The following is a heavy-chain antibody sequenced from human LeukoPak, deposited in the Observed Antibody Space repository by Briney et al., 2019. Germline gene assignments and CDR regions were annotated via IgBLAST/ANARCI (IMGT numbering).Heavy chain of an antibody. CDR1: GGTFSSYA. D-gene: IGHD5-18*01. CDR2: IIPIFGTA. V-gene: IGHV1-69*13. J-gene: IGHJ6*02. CDR3: ARVRVEGIYSYGSNAYYYYGMDV. Sequence: GASVKVSCKASGGTFSSYAISWVRQAPGQGLEWMGGIIPIFGTANYAQKFQGRVTITADESTSTAYMELSSLRSEDTAVYYCARVRVEGIYSYGSNAYYYYGMDVWGQGTTVTVSS.